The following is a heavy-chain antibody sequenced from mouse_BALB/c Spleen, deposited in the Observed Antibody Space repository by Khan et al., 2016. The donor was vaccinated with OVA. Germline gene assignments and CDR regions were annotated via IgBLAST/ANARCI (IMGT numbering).Heavy chain of an antibody. CDR2: ISTYSGNI. J-gene: IGHJ2*01. D-gene: IGHD2-3*01. V-gene: IGHV1S137*01. CDR3: ARPAYDGYYDY. CDR1: GYTFTDYA. Sequence: VQLQESGPELVRPGVSVKISCKGYGYTFTDYAMHWVKQSHAKSLEWIGLISTYSGNINYNQKFKGKATMTVDKSSSTAYMELARLTSEDSAIYYCARPAYDGYYDYWGQGTTLTVSS.